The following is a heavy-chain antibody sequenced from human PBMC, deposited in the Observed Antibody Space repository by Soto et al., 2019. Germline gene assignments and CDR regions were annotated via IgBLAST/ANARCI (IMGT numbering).Heavy chain of an antibody. V-gene: IGHV4-34*02. D-gene: IGHD6-6*01. CDR1: GGSFSGYY. CDR3: ARSNPSRPDY. J-gene: IGHJ4*02. Sequence: QVQLQQWGAGLLKPSETLSLTCVVSGGSFSGYYWSWIRQPPGKGLEWIGEVSLSGSTNYNPSLKGRVTISVHTSKNQFSLKVFSVTAADTAVYYCARSNPSRPDYWGQGTLVTVSS. CDR2: VSLSGST.